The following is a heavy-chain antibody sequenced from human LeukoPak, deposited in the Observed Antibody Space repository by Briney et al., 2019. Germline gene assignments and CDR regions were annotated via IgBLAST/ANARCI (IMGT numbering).Heavy chain of an antibody. D-gene: IGHD2-21*01. CDR1: GFPINGGYY. J-gene: IGHJ5*02. CDR3: ARYIRLLTKIWFDP. V-gene: IGHV4-38-2*02. Sequence: SETLSLIRTVSGFPINGGYYLDWIRQPPGKGLEWIGSVHHSGSTIYNPSLKSRVTMSPDRSRNQFSLRLTSVTAGETAVYYCARYIRLLTKIWFDPWGQGTLVTVSS. CDR2: VHHSGST.